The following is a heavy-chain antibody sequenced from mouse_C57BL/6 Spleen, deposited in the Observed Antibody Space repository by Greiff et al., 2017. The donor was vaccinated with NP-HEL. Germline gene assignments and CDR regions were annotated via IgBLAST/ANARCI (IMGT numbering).Heavy chain of an antibody. CDR2: IRNKANGYTT. V-gene: IGHV7-3*01. Sequence: EVHLVESGGGLVQPGGSLSLSCAASGFTFTDYYMSWVRQPPGKALEWLGFIRNKANGYTTEYSASVKGRFTISRDNSQSILYLQMNALRAEDSATYYCARVADYAMDYWGQGTSVTVSS. D-gene: IGHD1-1*02. CDR1: GFTFTDYY. CDR3: ARVADYAMDY. J-gene: IGHJ4*01.